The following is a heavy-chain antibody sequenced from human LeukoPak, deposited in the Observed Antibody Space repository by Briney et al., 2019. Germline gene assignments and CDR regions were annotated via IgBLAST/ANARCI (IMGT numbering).Heavy chain of an antibody. CDR1: GFTFSSYW. Sequence: GGSLRLSCAASGFTFSSYWMSWVRQGPGKGLEWVANIKQDGSEKYYVDSVKGRFTISRDNAKNSLYLQMNSLRAEDTAVYYCARDTVVADFWSGWFHYFDYWGQGTLVTVSS. D-gene: IGHD3-3*01. CDR3: ARDTVVADFWSGWFHYFDY. V-gene: IGHV3-7*01. J-gene: IGHJ4*02. CDR2: IKQDGSEK.